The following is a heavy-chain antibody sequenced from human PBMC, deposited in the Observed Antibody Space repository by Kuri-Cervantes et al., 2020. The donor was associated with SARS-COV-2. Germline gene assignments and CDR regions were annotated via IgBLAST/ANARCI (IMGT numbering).Heavy chain of an antibody. Sequence: GGSLRLSCKASGYTFTSHGISWVRQAPGQGLEWMGWISAYNGNTNYAQKLQGRVTMTTDTSTSTAYMELRSLRSDDTAVYYCAREYGDFPNFGYWGQGTLVTVSS. D-gene: IGHD4-17*01. CDR2: ISAYNGNT. CDR3: AREYGDFPNFGY. J-gene: IGHJ4*02. V-gene: IGHV1-18*01. CDR1: GYTFTSHG.